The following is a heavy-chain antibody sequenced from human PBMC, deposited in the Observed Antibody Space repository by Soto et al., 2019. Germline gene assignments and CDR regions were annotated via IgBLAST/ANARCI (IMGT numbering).Heavy chain of an antibody. CDR3: ASQTVTGAFDI. CDR1: GGSISSYY. D-gene: IGHD5-18*01. J-gene: IGHJ3*02. CDR2: IYPSGST. Sequence: SETLSLTCTVSGGSISSYYWSWIRQPAGRGLEWIGRIYPSGSTNYNPSLKSRVTMSVDTSKNQFSLKLSSVTAADTAVYYCASQTVTGAFDIWGQGTMVTVSS. V-gene: IGHV4-4*07.